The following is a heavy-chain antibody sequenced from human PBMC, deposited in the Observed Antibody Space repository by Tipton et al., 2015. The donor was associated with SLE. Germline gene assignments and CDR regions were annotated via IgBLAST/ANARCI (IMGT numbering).Heavy chain of an antibody. J-gene: IGHJ5*02. V-gene: IGHV1-18*01. CDR2: ISAYNGNT. CDR1: GYTFTSYG. CDR3: ARRGYSYGYWFDP. D-gene: IGHD5-18*01. Sequence: QLVQSGAEVKKPGASVKVSCKASGYTFTSYGISWVRQAPGQGLEWMGWISAYNGNTNYAQKFQGRVTITADESTSTAYMELSSLRSEDTAVYYCARRGYSYGYWFDPWGQGTLVTVSS.